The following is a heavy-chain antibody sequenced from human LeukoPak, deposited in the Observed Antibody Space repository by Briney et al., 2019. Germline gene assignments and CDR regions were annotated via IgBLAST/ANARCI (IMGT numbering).Heavy chain of an antibody. V-gene: IGHV3-30*18. CDR1: GFTFSSYG. Sequence: GGSLRLSCAASGFTFSSYGTHWVRQAPGKGLEWVAVISYDGSNKYYADSVKGRFTISRDNSKNTLYLQMNSLRAEDTAVYYCAKDRGSGWYPNWFDPWGQGTLVTVSS. D-gene: IGHD6-19*01. CDR3: AKDRGSGWYPNWFDP. CDR2: ISYDGSNK. J-gene: IGHJ5*02.